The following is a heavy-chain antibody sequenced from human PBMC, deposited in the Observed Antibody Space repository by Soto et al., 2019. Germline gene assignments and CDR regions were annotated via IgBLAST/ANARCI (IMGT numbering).Heavy chain of an antibody. CDR2: IWYDGSNK. Sequence: GGSLRLSCAASGFTFSSYGMHWVRQAPGKGLEWVAVIWYDGSNKYYADSVKGRFTISRDNSKNTLYLQMNSLRAEDTAVYYCARGAGDCSGGSCYSDFYDYWGQGTLVTVSS. J-gene: IGHJ4*02. CDR1: GFTFSSYG. V-gene: IGHV3-33*01. CDR3: ARGAGDCSGGSCYSDFYDY. D-gene: IGHD2-15*01.